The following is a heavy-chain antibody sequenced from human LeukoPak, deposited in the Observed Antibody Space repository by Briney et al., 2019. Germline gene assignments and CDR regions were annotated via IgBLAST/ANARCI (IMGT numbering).Heavy chain of an antibody. D-gene: IGHD2-15*01. J-gene: IGHJ4*02. CDR3: ARQSSSLGSVIDYFDY. V-gene: IGHV5-51*01. CDR1: GYSFTSYW. Sequence: GESLKISCKGSGYSFTSYWIGWVRQMPGKGLEWIGIIYPGDSDTRYSPSFQGQVTISADKSISIAYLQWSSLKASDTAMYYCARQSSSLGSVIDYFDYWGQGTLVTVSS. CDR2: IYPGDSDT.